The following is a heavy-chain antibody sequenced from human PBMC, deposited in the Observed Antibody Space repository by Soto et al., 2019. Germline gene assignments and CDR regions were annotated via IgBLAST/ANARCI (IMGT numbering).Heavy chain of an antibody. J-gene: IGHJ1*01. Sequence: QVQLVQSGAEVRKPGASVKVSCKASGYTFTRYVMHWVRQAPGQRLEWMGLINTGNGDTKYSQKFQGRVSITRDTSASTGYMELSSLTSEDTAVYFCAREFLSRSSSWREYFQHWGQGTLVTVSS. CDR1: GYTFTRYV. D-gene: IGHD6-13*01. V-gene: IGHV1-3*04. CDR3: AREFLSRSSSWREYFQH. CDR2: INTGNGDT.